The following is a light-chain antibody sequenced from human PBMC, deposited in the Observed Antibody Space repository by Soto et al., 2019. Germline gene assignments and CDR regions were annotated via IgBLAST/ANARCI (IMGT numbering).Light chain of an antibody. CDR2: AAS. CDR3: LQVFNFPRA. CDR1: QDIGND. J-gene: IGKJ1*01. Sequence: AIQMTQSPSSLAGSVGDRLTITCRASQDIGNDLGWYQQKPGKAPKLPIYAASSLQSGVSSRFSGSGSGTEFTLTISSLQPEDFATYYCLQVFNFPRAFGQGTKVDIK. V-gene: IGKV1-6*02.